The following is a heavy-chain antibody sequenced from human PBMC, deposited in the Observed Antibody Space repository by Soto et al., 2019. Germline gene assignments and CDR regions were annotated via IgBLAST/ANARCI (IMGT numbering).Heavy chain of an antibody. CDR1: GYTFTGYY. V-gene: IGHV1-2*04. D-gene: IGHD3-10*01. CDR3: ARAYGSGSYSQIPFDY. CDR2: INPNSGGT. J-gene: IGHJ4*02. Sequence: ASVKVSCKASGYTFTGYYMHWVRQAPGQGLEWMGWINPNSGGTNYAQKFQGWVTMTRDTSISTAYMELSRLRSDDTAVYYCARAYGSGSYSQIPFDYWGQGTLVTVSS.